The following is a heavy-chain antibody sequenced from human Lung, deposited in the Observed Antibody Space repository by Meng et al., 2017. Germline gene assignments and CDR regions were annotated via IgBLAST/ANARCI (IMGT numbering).Heavy chain of an antibody. V-gene: IGHV4-39*07. D-gene: IGHD1-1*01. CDR3: ARMESNLSEAFDI. CDR2: IHYSGTV. CDR1: GDSISTSTYF. J-gene: IGHJ3*02. Sequence: LQLQESGPGLQNPSEPLSLTCTVSGDSISTSTYFCAWIRQPPGRGLEWIGKIHYSGTVYHNPSLRSRISILVDTSKNQFSLRLNSVTAADTAVYYCARMESNLSEAFDIWGQGTMVTVSS.